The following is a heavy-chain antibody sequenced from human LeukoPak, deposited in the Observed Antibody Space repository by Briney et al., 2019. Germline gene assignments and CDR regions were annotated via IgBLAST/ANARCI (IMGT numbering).Heavy chain of an antibody. CDR1: GGSISSYY. V-gene: IGHV4-59*01. J-gene: IGHJ6*03. CDR3: ARERLHYGSGSYYNTYYYMDV. D-gene: IGHD3-10*01. Sequence: SSETLSLTCTVSGGSISSYYWSWIRQPPGKGLEWIGYIYYSGSTNYNPSLKSRVTISVDTSKNQFSLKLSSVTAADTAVYYCARERLHYGSGSYYNTYYYMDVWGKGTTVTVSS. CDR2: IYYSGST.